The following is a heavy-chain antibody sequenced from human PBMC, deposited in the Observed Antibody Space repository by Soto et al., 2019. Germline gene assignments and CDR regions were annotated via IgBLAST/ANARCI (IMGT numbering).Heavy chain of an antibody. CDR1: GFSLRTSGVG. CDR3: AHSARYYDILTGQYFPRNFDY. V-gene: IGHV2-5*01. J-gene: IGHJ4*02. D-gene: IGHD3-9*01. CDR2: IYWHDAK. Sequence: QITLKESGPTLVKPTQPLTLTCTFSGFSLRTSGVGVGWIRQPPGKALEWLALIYWHDAKRYSPSLQNRLTITQDTSKNQVVLTMTNMDPVDTATYYCAHSARYYDILTGQYFPRNFDYWGQGTLVTVSS.